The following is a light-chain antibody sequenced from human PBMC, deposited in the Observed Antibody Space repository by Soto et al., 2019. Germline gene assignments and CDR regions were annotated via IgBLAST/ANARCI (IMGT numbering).Light chain of an antibody. J-gene: IGLJ1*01. Sequence: QSALTQPASVSGSPGQSITISCTGTSSDVGAYDYVSWYQQHPDKAPELMIYEVSNRPSGVSNRFSGSKSVNTATLTISGLQAEDEADYYCSSYTSSSTRVFGTGTRSPS. V-gene: IGLV2-14*03. CDR3: SSYTSSSTRV. CDR2: EVS. CDR1: SSDVGAYDY.